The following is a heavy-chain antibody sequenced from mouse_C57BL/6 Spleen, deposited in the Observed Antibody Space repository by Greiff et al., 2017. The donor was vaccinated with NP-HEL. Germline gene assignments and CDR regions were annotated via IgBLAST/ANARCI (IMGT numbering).Heavy chain of an antibody. CDR2: IYPGGGYP. D-gene: IGHD2-4*01. J-gene: IGHJ2*01. V-gene: IGHV1-63*01. Sequence: QVQLQQSGAELVRPGTSVKMSCKASGYTFTNYWIGWAKQRPGHGLEWIGDIYPGGGYPNYNEKFKGKATLTADKSSSTAYMQFSSLTSEDSAIYYCARWNDYDEGYFDYWGQGTTLKVSS. CDR3: ARWNDYDEGYFDY. CDR1: GYTFTNYW.